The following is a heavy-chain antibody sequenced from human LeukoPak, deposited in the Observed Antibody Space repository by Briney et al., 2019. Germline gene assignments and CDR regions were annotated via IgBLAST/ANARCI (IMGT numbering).Heavy chain of an antibody. CDR1: GFTFSSYA. CDR3: AKGYSGSDDAFDI. CDR2: ISGSGGST. D-gene: IGHD1-26*01. J-gene: IGHJ3*02. V-gene: IGHV3-23*01. Sequence: PGGSLRLSCAASGFTFSSYAMSWVRQAPGKGLEWVSAISGSGGSTYYADSVKGRFTISRDNSKNTLYLQKNSLRAEDTAVYYCAKGYSGSDDAFDIWGQGTMVTVSS.